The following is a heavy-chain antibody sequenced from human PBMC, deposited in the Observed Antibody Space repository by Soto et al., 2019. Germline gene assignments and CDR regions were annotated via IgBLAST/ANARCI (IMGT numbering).Heavy chain of an antibody. J-gene: IGHJ6*02. Sequence: QVQLVQSGAEVKKPGSSVKVSCKASGGTFSTDSISWVRQAPGQGLEWMGGIIPMFGTANNAQKFQGRVTIPADESPSTAYMELSSLRSEDTAVYFCARELDGSYGMDVWGQGTTVTVAS. CDR2: IIPMFGTA. V-gene: IGHV1-69*12. CDR3: ARELDGSYGMDV. D-gene: IGHD2-2*03. CDR1: GGTFSTDS.